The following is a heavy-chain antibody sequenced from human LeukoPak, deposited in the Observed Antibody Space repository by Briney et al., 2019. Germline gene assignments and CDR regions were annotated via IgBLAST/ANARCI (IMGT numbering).Heavy chain of an antibody. CDR2: INWNGGST. J-gene: IGHJ4*02. CDR3: ARVRIEYDYVWGSFRRNPSFDY. CDR1: GFTFDDYG. Sequence: GGSLRLSCAASGFTFDDYGMSWVRQVPGKGLEWVSAINWNGGSTGYADSVKGRFTISRDNAKNSLYLQMSSLRVEDTGLYLCARVRIEYDYVWGSFRRNPSFDYWGQGTPVTVSS. V-gene: IGHV3-20*01. D-gene: IGHD3-16*01.